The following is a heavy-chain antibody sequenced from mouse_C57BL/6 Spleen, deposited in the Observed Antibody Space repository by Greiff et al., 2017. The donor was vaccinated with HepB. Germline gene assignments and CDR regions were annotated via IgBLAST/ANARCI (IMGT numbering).Heavy chain of an antibody. CDR3: ARQGGDDYDGFAY. D-gene: IGHD2-4*01. CDR1: GFTFSSYG. Sequence: EVKLMESGGDLVKPGGSLKLSCAASGFTFSSYGMSWVRQTPDKRLEWVATISSGGSYTYYPDSVKGRFTISRDNAKNTLYLQMSSLKSEDTAMYYCARQGGDDYDGFAYWGQGTLVTVSA. J-gene: IGHJ3*01. CDR2: ISSGGSYT. V-gene: IGHV5-6*01.